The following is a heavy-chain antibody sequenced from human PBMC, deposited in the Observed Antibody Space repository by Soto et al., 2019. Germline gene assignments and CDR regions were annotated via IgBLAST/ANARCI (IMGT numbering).Heavy chain of an antibody. Sequence: GGSLRLSCAASGFTFSSYAMSWVRQAPGKGLEWVSAISGSGGSTYYADSVKGRFTISRDNSKNTLYLQMNSLRAEDTAVYYCAKDTAGQSFIDYFDYWGQGTLVTVSS. V-gene: IGHV3-23*01. CDR2: ISGSGGST. J-gene: IGHJ4*02. CDR3: AKDTAGQSFIDYFDY. CDR1: GFTFSSYA.